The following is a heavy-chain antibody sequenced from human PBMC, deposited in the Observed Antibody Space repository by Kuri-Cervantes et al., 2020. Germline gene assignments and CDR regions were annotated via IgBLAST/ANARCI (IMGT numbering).Heavy chain of an antibody. CDR2: ISYDGSNK. D-gene: IGHD3-10*01. V-gene: IGHV3-30-3*01. Sequence: LSLTCAASGFTFSSYAMHWVRQAPGKGLEWVAVISYDGSNKYYADSVKGRFTISRDNSKNTLYLQMNSLRAEDTAVYYCAAVLLWFGEYRQIDYWGQGTLVTVSS. CDR1: GFTFSSYA. CDR3: AAVLLWFGEYRQIDY. J-gene: IGHJ4*02.